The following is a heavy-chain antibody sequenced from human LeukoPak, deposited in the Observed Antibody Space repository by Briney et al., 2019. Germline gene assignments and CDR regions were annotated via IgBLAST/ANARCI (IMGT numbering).Heavy chain of an antibody. CDR1: GGSISSYY. CDR2: IYYSGST. V-gene: IGHV4-59*05. CDR3: ARGAASNYYYYYMDV. J-gene: IGHJ6*03. D-gene: IGHD6-13*01. Sequence: PSETLSLTCTVSGGSISSYYWSWIRQPPGKGLEWIGSIYYSGSTYYNPSLKSRVTISVDTSKNHFSLKLSSVTAADTAVYYCARGAASNYYYYYMDVWGKGTTVTVSS.